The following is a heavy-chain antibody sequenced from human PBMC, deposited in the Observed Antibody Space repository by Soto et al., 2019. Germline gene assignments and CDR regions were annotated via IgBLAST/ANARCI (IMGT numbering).Heavy chain of an antibody. Sequence: GASVKVSCKASGYTFTSYYMHWVRQATGQGLEWMGIINPSGGSTSYAQKFQGRVTMTRDTSTSTVYMELSSLRSEDTAVYYCARAYIVVVPAAMRGYGMDVWGQGTTVTVSS. D-gene: IGHD2-2*01. V-gene: IGHV1-46*03. CDR1: GYTFTSYY. CDR2: INPSGGST. CDR3: ARAYIVVVPAAMRGYGMDV. J-gene: IGHJ6*02.